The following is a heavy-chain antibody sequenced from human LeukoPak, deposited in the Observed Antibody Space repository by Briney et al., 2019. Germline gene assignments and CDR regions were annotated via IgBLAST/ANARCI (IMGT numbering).Heavy chain of an antibody. D-gene: IGHD6-19*01. Sequence: SETLSLTCTVSGGSISSSSYYWGWIRQPPGKGLEWIGSIYYSGSTYYNPSLKSRVTTSVDTSNNQFSLKLRSVTAADTAVYYCVRRILGGSGWTFDYWGQGALVTVSS. CDR2: IYYSGST. CDR3: VRRILGGSGWTFDY. J-gene: IGHJ4*02. V-gene: IGHV4-39*01. CDR1: GGSISSSSYY.